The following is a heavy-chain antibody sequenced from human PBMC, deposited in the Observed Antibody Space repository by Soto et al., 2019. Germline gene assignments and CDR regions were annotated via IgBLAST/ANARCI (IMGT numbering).Heavy chain of an antibody. CDR3: AKDFFGWLGPHFDY. Sequence: LSLTCAVYGGSFSGHSWNWVRQPPGERLEWVAVIWYDGSNKYYADSVKGRFTISRDNSKNTLFLQMNSLRAEDTAVYYCAKDFFGWLGPHFDYWGQGTLVTVSS. CDR1: GGSFSGHS. D-gene: IGHD3-3*01. CDR2: IWYDGSNK. V-gene: IGHV3-33*06. J-gene: IGHJ4*02.